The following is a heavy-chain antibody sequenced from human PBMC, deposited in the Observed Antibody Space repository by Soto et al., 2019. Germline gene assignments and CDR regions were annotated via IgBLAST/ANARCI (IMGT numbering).Heavy chain of an antibody. J-gene: IGHJ4*02. Sequence: EVQLLESGGDLVQPGGSLKLSCAASGFTFSRYAMAWVRQSPGRGLEWVSLLIPGTSTPYYADSVKGGFTISRDNSKNTRSLQMKSLRTEDTAVYFCAKVKGLHFGDLSSNYFEYWGQGTLVTVSS. CDR3: AKVKGLHFGDLSSNYFEY. CDR1: GFTFSRYA. CDR2: LIPGTSTP. D-gene: IGHD3-16*02. V-gene: IGHV3-23*01.